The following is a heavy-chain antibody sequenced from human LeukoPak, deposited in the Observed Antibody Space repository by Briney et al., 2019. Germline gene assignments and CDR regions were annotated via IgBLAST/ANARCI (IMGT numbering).Heavy chain of an antibody. J-gene: IGHJ2*01. CDR2: INYSGST. D-gene: IGHD6-6*01. Sequence: SETLSLTCTVSGGSISSSSYYWGWIRQPPGKGLEWIGSINYSGSTYYNPSLKSRVTISVDTSKNQFSLKLSSVTAADTAVYYCAREGYSSSPGFYWYFDLWGRGTLVTVSS. CDR3: AREGYSSSPGFYWYFDL. V-gene: IGHV4-39*07. CDR1: GGSISSSSYY.